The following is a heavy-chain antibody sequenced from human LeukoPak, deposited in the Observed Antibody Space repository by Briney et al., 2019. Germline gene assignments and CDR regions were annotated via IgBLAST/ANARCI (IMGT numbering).Heavy chain of an antibody. CDR3: ARGNLYYYYMDV. CDR2: IYYSGST. J-gene: IGHJ6*03. CDR1: GYSISSDYY. V-gene: IGHV4-61*01. Sequence: PSETLSLTCTVSGYSISSDYYWSWIRQPPGKGLEWIGYIYYSGSTNYNPSLKSRVTISVDTSKNQFSLKLSSVTAADTAVYYCARGNLYYYYMDVWGKGTTVTVSS.